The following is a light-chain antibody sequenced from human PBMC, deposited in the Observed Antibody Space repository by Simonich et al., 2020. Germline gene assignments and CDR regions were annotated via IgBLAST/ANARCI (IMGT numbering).Light chain of an antibody. CDR1: QGISSY. CDR2: AAS. CDR3: QQYYSTPLT. J-gene: IGKJ4*01. Sequence: AIRMTQSPSSLSASTGDRVTITCRASQGISSYLAWYQQKPGKAPKLLIYAASTLQSGVPSMFSGSGSGTDFTLTISCLQSEDFATYYCQQYYSTPLTFGGGTKVEIK. V-gene: IGKV1-8*01.